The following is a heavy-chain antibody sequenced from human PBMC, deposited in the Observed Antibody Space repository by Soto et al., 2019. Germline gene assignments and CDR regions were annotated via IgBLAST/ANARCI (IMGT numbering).Heavy chain of an antibody. J-gene: IGHJ4*02. D-gene: IGHD5-12*01. V-gene: IGHV4-34*01. Sequence: ASETLSLTCAVYGGSFSGYYWSWIRQPPGKGLEWIGEINHSGSTNANPSLKSRVTISVDTSKNQFSLKLSSVTAADTAVYYCASGGEVATNFDYWGQGTLVTVSS. CDR3: ASGGEVATNFDY. CDR1: GGSFSGYY. CDR2: INHSGST.